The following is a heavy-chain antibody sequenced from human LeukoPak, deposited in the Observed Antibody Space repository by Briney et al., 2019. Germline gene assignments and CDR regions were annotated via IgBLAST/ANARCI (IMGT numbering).Heavy chain of an antibody. D-gene: IGHD6-19*01. CDR1: GFIFNNYA. V-gene: IGHV3-9*01. CDR2: ISWNSGTI. Sequence: GGSLRLSCAGSGFIFNNYAMHWVRQPPGKGLGWVSGISWNSGTIDYADSVRGRFTISRDNAKNSLYLQMDSLRVEDTAFYYCAKDNRRHYTSGPNPDSLHWGQGALVTVSS. CDR3: AKDNRRHYTSGPNPDSLH. J-gene: IGHJ4*02.